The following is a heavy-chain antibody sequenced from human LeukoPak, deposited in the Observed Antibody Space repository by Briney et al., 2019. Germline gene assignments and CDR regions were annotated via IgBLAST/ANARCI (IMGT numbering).Heavy chain of an antibody. Sequence: SETVSLPCAVYGGSFSGYYWSWIRQPPGKGLEWIGEINHRGSTNYNPSLKSRVTISVDTSKNQFPLKLSSVTAADTAVYYCARARSLFDFWSGYYQYYFDSWGQRTLVTVSS. D-gene: IGHD3-3*01. CDR2: INHRGST. CDR3: ARARSLFDFWSGYYQYYFDS. V-gene: IGHV4-34*01. CDR1: GGSFSGYY. J-gene: IGHJ4*02.